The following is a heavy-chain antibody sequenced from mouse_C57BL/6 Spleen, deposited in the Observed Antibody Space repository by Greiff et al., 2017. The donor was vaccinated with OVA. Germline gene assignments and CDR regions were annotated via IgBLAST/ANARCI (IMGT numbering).Heavy chain of an antibody. CDR3: ARDDGYYIFAY. J-gene: IGHJ3*01. Sequence: QVHVKQPGTELVKPGASVKLSCKASGYTFTSYWMHWVKQRPGQGLEWIGNINPSNGGTNYNEKFKSKATLTVDKSSSTAYMQLSSLTSEDSAVYYCARDDGYYIFAYWGQGTLVTVSA. CDR2: INPSNGGT. CDR1: GYTFTSYW. V-gene: IGHV1-53*01. D-gene: IGHD2-3*01.